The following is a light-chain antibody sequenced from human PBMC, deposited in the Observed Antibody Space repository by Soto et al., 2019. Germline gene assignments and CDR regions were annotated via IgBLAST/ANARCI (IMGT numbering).Light chain of an antibody. Sequence: DIQMTQSPSSLSASVGDRVTITCRASQTIVKYLNWYQQRPGKAPKLLIYAASSLQSGVPSRFSGSGSGTDFTLTISSLQPEDFATYYCQQANSFPFTFGPGTKVDIK. J-gene: IGKJ3*01. CDR3: QQANSFPFT. V-gene: IGKV1-39*01. CDR2: AAS. CDR1: QTIVKY.